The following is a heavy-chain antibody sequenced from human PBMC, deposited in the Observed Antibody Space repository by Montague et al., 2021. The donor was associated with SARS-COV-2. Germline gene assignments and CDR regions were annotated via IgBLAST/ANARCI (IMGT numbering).Heavy chain of an antibody. Sequence: SETLSLTCTVSGGSISSSCYYWGWIRQPPGKGLKWIGSIYYSGSTYYNPSLKSLITISVDTSKNQFSLKLSSVTATDTAVYYYASPTYYYDSSGSDAFDIWGQGTRVTVSS. J-gene: IGHJ3*02. CDR3: ASPTYYYDSSGSDAFDI. CDR2: IYYSGST. CDR1: GGSISSSCYY. V-gene: IGHV4-39*01. D-gene: IGHD3-22*01.